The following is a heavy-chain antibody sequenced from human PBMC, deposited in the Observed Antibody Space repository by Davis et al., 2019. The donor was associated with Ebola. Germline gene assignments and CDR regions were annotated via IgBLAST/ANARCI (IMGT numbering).Heavy chain of an antibody. V-gene: IGHV3-48*01. CDR3: AKIGVLDFDY. J-gene: IGHJ4*02. Sequence: GESLKISCAASGFTFSSYSMNWVRQAPGKGLEWVSYISSSSSTIYYADSVKGRFTISRDNSKNTLYLQMNSLRAEDTAVYYCAKIGVLDFDYWGQGTLVTVSS. CDR1: GFTFSSYS. CDR2: ISSSSSTI. D-gene: IGHD3-3*01.